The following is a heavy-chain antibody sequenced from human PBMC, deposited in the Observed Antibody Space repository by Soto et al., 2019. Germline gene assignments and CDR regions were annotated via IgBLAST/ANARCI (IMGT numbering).Heavy chain of an antibody. CDR2: IYYSGST. Sequence: PSETLSLTCTVSGGSISSYYWSWIRQPPGKGLEWIGYIYYSGSTYYNPSLKSRVTISVDTSKNQFSLKLSSVTAADTAVYYCASSKAYGSGSYYNPEQTYYFDYWGQGTLVTVSS. CDR3: ASSKAYGSGSYYNPEQTYYFDY. V-gene: IGHV4-59*08. CDR1: GGSISSYY. D-gene: IGHD3-10*01. J-gene: IGHJ4*02.